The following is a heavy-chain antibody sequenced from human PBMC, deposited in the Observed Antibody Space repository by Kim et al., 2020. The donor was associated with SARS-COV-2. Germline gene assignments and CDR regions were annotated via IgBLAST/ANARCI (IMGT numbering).Heavy chain of an antibody. CDR1: GFAFGDYS. CDR3: TRDSYGGPPSDSFDI. J-gene: IGHJ3*02. CDR2: ISARTYGGTA. Sequence: GGSLRLSCTASGFAFGDYSMTWVRQPPGKGLEWVGFISARTYGGTAQCAASVRDRFTISRDDSKSIVYLQMNSLKPEDTAMYFCTRDSYGGPPSDSFDIWGQGTMVTVSS. D-gene: IGHD5-12*01. V-gene: IGHV3-49*04.